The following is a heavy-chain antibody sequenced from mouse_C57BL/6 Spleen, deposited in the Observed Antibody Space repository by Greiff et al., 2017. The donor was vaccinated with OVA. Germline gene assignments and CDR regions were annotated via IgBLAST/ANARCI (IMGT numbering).Heavy chain of an antibody. CDR1: GYSFTGYY. CDR2: INPSTGGT. D-gene: IGHD1-1*01. Sequence: VQLQQSGPELVKPGASVKISCKASGYSFTGYYMNWVKQSPEKSLEWIGEINPSTGGTTYNQKFKAKATLTVDKSSSTAYMQLKSLTSEDSAVYYCATALYYGSSLAYWGQGTLVTVSA. CDR3: ATALYYGSSLAY. J-gene: IGHJ3*01. V-gene: IGHV1-42*01.